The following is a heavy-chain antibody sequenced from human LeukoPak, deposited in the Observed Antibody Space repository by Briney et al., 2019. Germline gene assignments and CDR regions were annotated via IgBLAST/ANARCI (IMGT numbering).Heavy chain of an antibody. CDR1: GYTFTGYY. D-gene: IGHD3-10*01. Sequence: ASVKVSCKASGYTFTGYYMHWVRQAPGQGLEWMGWINPNSGGTNYAQKFQGRVTITADESTSTAYMELSSLRSEDTAVYYCARALGTDGSGSYAYYYYGLDVWGQGTTVTVSS. V-gene: IGHV1-2*02. CDR3: ARALGTDGSGSYAYYYYGLDV. J-gene: IGHJ6*02. CDR2: INPNSGGT.